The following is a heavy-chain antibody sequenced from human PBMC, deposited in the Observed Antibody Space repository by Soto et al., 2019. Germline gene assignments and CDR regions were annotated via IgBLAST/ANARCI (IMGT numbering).Heavy chain of an antibody. V-gene: IGHV4-59*01. CDR1: GGSIGGDS. CDR3: ARAGIVQVSYAMDV. D-gene: IGHD2-8*01. Sequence: SETLSLTCTVPGGSIGGDSWSWIRQSPGKGLDFIGYIYHSGSTNYNPSLKSRVTISMDTSKNQFSLRLSSVTAADTAVYYCARAGIVQVSYAMDVWGQGTTVTVSS. J-gene: IGHJ6*02. CDR2: IYHSGST.